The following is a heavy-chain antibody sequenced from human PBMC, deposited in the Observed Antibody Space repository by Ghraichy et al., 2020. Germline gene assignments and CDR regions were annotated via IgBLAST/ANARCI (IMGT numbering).Heavy chain of an antibody. CDR3: ARFPTGTHYGMDV. CDR2: INHSGST. D-gene: IGHD1/OR15-1a*01. J-gene: IGHJ6*02. V-gene: IGHV4-34*01. Sequence: SETLSLTCAVYGGSFSGYYWSWIRQPPGKGLEWIGEINHSGSTNYNPSLKSRVTISVDTSKNQFSLKLSSVTAADTAVYYCARFPTGTHYGMDVWGQGTTVTVSS. CDR1: GGSFSGYY.